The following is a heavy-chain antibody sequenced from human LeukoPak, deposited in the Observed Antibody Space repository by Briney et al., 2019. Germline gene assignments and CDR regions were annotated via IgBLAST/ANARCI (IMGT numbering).Heavy chain of an antibody. CDR1: GGSISSSNW. CDR2: IYHSGST. J-gene: IGHJ3*02. V-gene: IGHV4-4*02. D-gene: IGHD3-22*01. CDR3: ARAVVVYDAFDI. Sequence: SETLSLTCAVSGGSISSSNWWSWVRQPPGKGLEWIGEIYHSGSTNYNPSLKSRVTISVDTSKNQFSLKLSSVTAADTAVYYCARAVVVYDAFDIWGQGTMVTVSS.